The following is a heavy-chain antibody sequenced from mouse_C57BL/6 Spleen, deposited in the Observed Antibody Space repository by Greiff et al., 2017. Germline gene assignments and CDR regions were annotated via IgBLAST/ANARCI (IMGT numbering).Heavy chain of an antibody. CDR2: INPGSGGT. D-gene: IGHD1-1*01. V-gene: IGHV1-54*01. Sequence: VKVVESGAELVRPGTSVKVSCKASGYAFTNYLIEWVKQRPGQGLEWIGVINPGSGGTNYNEKFKGKATLTADKSSSTAYMQLSSLTSEDSAVYFCERNYGSSSYWYFDVWGTGTTVTVSS. J-gene: IGHJ1*03. CDR1: GYAFTNYL. CDR3: ERNYGSSSYWYFDV.